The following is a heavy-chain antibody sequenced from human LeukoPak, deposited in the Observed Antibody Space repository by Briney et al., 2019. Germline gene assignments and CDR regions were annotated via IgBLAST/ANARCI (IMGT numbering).Heavy chain of an antibody. D-gene: IGHD5-18*01. Sequence: GFLRLSCAASGVTVSSNLMRWGRPAPREGVEVGSVIYSGGSTYYADSVKGRFTISRDNSKNTLYLQMNSLRAEDTAVYYCARVKTAMVDDAFDIWGQGTMVTVSS. V-gene: IGHV3-53*01. CDR1: GVTVSSNL. CDR3: ARVKTAMVDDAFDI. CDR2: IYSGGST. J-gene: IGHJ3*02.